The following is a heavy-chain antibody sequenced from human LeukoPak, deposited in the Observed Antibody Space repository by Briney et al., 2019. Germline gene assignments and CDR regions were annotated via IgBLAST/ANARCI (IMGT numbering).Heavy chain of an antibody. D-gene: IGHD1-26*01. CDR3: ARGSVVGGRDAFDI. V-gene: IGHV3-30-3*01. CDR2: ISYDGSHE. Sequence: GGSLRLSCAAPGFTFSSYAIHWVRQAPGKGLEWVAVISYDGSHEYYGDSVKGRFTISRDNSKNTLYLQMNSLRAEDTAVYYCARGSVVGGRDAFDIWGQGTMVTVSS. CDR1: GFTFSSYA. J-gene: IGHJ3*02.